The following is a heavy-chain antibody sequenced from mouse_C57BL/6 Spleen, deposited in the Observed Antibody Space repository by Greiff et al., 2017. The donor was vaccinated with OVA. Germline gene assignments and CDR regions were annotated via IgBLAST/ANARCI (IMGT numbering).Heavy chain of an antibody. V-gene: IGHV1-15*01. J-gene: IGHJ3*01. CDR3: TRGAY. CDR1: GYTFTDYE. Sequence: VQLQESGAELVRPGASVTLSCKASGYTFTDYEMHWVKQTPVHGLEWIGAIYPETGGTAYNQKFKGKAILTADKSSSTAYMELRSLTSEDSAVYYCTRGAYWGQGTLVTVAA. CDR2: IYPETGGT.